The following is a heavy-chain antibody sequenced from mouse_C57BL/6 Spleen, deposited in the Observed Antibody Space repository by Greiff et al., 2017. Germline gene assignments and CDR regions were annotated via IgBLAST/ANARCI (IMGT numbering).Heavy chain of an antibody. CDR2: IYPRSGNT. Sequence: QVQLQQSGAELARPGASVKLSCKASGYTFTSYGISWVKQRTGQGLEWIGEIYPRSGNTYYNEKFKGKATLPADKSSSTAYMELRSLTSEDSAVYFCAYAYHGGFAYWGQGTLVTVSA. J-gene: IGHJ3*01. D-gene: IGHD6-5*01. V-gene: IGHV1-81*01. CDR1: GYTFTSYG. CDR3: AYAYHGGFAY.